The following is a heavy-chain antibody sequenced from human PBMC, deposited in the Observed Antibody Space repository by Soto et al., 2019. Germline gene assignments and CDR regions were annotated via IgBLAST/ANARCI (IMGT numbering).Heavy chain of an antibody. CDR3: ARGWCSSTSCRNWFDP. CDR2: INHSGST. D-gene: IGHD2-2*01. CDR1: GGSFSGYY. V-gene: IGHV4-34*01. J-gene: IGHJ5*02. Sequence: QVQLQQWGAGLLKPSETLSLTCAVYGGSFSGYYWSWIRQPPGKGLEWIGEINHSGSTNYNPSLKGRVTISVDTSKNQFSLKLSSVTAADTAVYYCARGWCSSTSCRNWFDPWGQGTLVTVSS.